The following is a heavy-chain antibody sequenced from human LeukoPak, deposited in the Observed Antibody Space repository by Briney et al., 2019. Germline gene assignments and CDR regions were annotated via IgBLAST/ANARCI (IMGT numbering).Heavy chain of an antibody. CDR3: ARGDYYDSSGYSWFDP. CDR2: IYHSGST. Sequence: TLSLTCAVSGGSISSGGYSWSWIRQPPGKDLEWIGYIYHSGSTYYNPSLKSRVTISVDRSKNQFSLKLSSVTAADTAVYYCARGDYYDSSGYSWFDPWGQGTLVTVSS. V-gene: IGHV4-30-2*01. J-gene: IGHJ5*02. CDR1: GGSISSGGYS. D-gene: IGHD3-22*01.